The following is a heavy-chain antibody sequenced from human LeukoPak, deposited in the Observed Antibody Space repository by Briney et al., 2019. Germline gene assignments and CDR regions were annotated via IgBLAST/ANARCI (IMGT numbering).Heavy chain of an antibody. CDR2: IYYSGST. D-gene: IGHD4-11*01. J-gene: IGHJ6*03. CDR3: ARNDYSNLDYYYYMDV. CDR1: GGSISSSSYY. V-gene: IGHV4-39*07. Sequence: SETLSLTCTVSGGSISSSSYYWGWIRQPPGKGLEWIGSIYYSGSTYYNPSLKSRVTISVDTSKNQFSLKLSSVTAADTAVYYCARNDYSNLDYYYYMDVWGKGTTVTVSS.